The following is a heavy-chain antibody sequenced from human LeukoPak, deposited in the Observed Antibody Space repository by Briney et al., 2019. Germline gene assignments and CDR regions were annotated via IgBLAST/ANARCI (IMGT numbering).Heavy chain of an antibody. CDR2: ISGSGGST. CDR1: GFTFSSYA. Sequence: QPGGSLRLSCAASGFTFSSYAMSWVRQAPGKGLEWVSAISGSGGSTYYADSVKGRFTISRDNSKNTLYLQMNSLRAEDTAVYYCAKRSGFGELSDPYYYYGMDVWGQGTTVTVSS. D-gene: IGHD3-10*01. J-gene: IGHJ6*02. V-gene: IGHV3-23*01. CDR3: AKRSGFGELSDPYYYYGMDV.